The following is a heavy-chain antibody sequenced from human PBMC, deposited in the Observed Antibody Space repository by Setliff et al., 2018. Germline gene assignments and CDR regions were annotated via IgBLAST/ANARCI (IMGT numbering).Heavy chain of an antibody. CDR1: GYTFTSYG. J-gene: IGHJ6*02. CDR2: ISAYNGNT. V-gene: IGHV1-18*01. D-gene: IGHD3-22*01. CDR3: ARVGVYYYDSSGYHRSPYYYYYGMDV. Sequence: ASVKVSCKASGYTFTSYGISWVRQAPGQGLEWMGWISAYNGNTNYAQKLQGRVTMTTDTSTSTAYMELRSLRSDDTAVYYCARVGVYYYDSSGYHRSPYYYYYGMDVWGRGTTVTVSS.